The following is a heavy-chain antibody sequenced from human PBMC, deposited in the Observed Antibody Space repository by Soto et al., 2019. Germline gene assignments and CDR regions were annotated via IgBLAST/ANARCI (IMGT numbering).Heavy chain of an antibody. Sequence: PGGSLRLSCVASGFTFSSYAMGWVRQAPGKGLEWVATIGGSGVDTYYADSVKGRFTISRDNSKNTLYGQMNSLRAEDTAVYYCAKDDSGGSYFQYWGQGTLVTVCS. D-gene: IGHD2-15*01. CDR3: AKDDSGGSYFQY. CDR2: IGGSGVDT. V-gene: IGHV3-23*01. J-gene: IGHJ1*01. CDR1: GFTFSSYA.